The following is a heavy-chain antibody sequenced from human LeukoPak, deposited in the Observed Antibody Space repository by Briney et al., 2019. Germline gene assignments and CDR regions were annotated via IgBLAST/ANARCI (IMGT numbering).Heavy chain of an antibody. CDR1: GYSFTDYY. J-gene: IGHJ5*02. D-gene: IGHD2-21*01. V-gene: IGHV1-2*02. Sequence: ASVKVSCKTSGYSFTDYYMHWVRQAPGQGLEWMGWINPKSGGTSSAQKFQGRVTMTRDTSITTVYMEVSWLTSDDTAIYYCARADRLDGGPYLIGPWGQGTLVTVSS. CDR2: INPKSGGT. CDR3: ARADRLDGGPYLIGP.